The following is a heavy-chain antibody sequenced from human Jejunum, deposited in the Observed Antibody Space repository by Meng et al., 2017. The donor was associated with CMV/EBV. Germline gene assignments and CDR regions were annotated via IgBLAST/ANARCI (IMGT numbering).Heavy chain of an antibody. CDR1: ILSNYE. CDR3: AREDNIVGTMGDAFDI. CDR2: ISSSGRTR. Sequence: ILSNYEMNWIRRATGKGLEWVAYISSSGRTRYYADSVKGRFTISRDNAKNSLSLQMNSLRAEDTAVYYCAREDNIVGTMGDAFDIWGRGTMVTVSS. V-gene: IGHV3-48*03. J-gene: IGHJ3*02. D-gene: IGHD5-12*01.